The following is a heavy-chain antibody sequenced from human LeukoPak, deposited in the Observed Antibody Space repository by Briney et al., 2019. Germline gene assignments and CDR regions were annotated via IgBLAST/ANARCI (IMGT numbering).Heavy chain of an antibody. CDR2: IYHSGTT. CDR1: GCSISSGYY. CDR3: ASQTIVGASPFDY. J-gene: IGHJ4*02. D-gene: IGHD1-26*01. V-gene: IGHV4-38-2*01. Sequence: SETLSLTCAVSGCSISSGYYWGWIRQPPGKGLEWIGTIYHSGTTYYNPSLKSRVTISVDTSKNQFSLKLRSVTAADTAVYYCASQTIVGASPFDYWGQGTLVTVSS.